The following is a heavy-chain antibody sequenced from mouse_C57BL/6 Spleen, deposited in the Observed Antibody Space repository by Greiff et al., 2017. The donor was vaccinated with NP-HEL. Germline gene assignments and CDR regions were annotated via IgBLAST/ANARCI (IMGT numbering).Heavy chain of an antibody. D-gene: IGHD2-2*01. Sequence: VQLQQSGAELVRPGTSVKVSCKASGYAFTNYLIEWVKQRPGQGLEWIGVINPGSGGTNYNEKFKGKATLTADKSSSTAYMQLSSLTSEDSAVYFCARTVVTHWYFDVWGTGTTVTVSS. CDR3: ARTVVTHWYFDV. V-gene: IGHV1-54*01. CDR2: INPGSGGT. CDR1: GYAFTNYL. J-gene: IGHJ1*03.